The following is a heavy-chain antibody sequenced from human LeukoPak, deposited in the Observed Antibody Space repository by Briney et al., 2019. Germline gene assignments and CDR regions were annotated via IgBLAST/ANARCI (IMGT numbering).Heavy chain of an antibody. CDR1: GGSIITYY. CDR2: THSSGNT. CDR3: ARSLPGAIGAADL. V-gene: IGHV4-59*01. D-gene: IGHD6-13*01. J-gene: IGHJ4*02. Sequence: PSETLSLTCTVSGGSIITYYWSWIRQPPGKGLEWIAFTHSSGNTGYNPSLKSRVTLSLDTSKNHFSLEVTSMTAADAGVYYCARSLPGAIGAADLWGQGTLVTVSS.